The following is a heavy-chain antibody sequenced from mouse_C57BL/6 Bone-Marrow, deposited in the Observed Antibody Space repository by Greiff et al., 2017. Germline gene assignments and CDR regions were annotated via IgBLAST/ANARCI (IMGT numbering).Heavy chain of an antibody. Sequence: EVKLVESGGGLVKPGGSLKLSCAASRFTFSSYTMSWVRQTPEKRLEWVATISGGGGNTYYPDSVKGRFTISRDNAKNTLYLQMSSLRSEDTALYYCARQGYYGSSYVFDYWGQGTTLTVSS. CDR3: ARQGYYGSSYVFDY. CDR1: RFTFSSYT. V-gene: IGHV5-9*01. CDR2: ISGGGGNT. D-gene: IGHD1-1*01. J-gene: IGHJ2*01.